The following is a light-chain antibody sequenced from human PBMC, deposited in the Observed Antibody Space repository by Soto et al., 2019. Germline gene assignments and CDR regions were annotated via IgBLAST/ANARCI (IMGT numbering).Light chain of an antibody. CDR3: HQYGSSPPT. Sequence: EIVLTQSPGTLSLSPGERATLSCMASQSVTSSYLAWYQHKPGQAPRLLIYAASRRATGIPDRFTGSGSGTDFTLTISRLGPDDFAVYYCHQYGSSPPTFGGGPKVEIK. J-gene: IGKJ4*01. CDR2: AAS. CDR1: QSVTSSY. V-gene: IGKV3-20*01.